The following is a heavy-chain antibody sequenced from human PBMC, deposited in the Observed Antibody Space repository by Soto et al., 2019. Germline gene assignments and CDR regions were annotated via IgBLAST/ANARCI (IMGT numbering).Heavy chain of an antibody. D-gene: IGHD6-13*01. J-gene: IGHJ4*02. Sequence: QLQLQESGSGLVKPSQTLSLTCAVYGGSISSGGYSWGWIRQPPGQGLEWIGYTYHSGSTYYNQSLKSRVTLTVDRPKNHFSLKLSYVTAADTAVYYCARAEGSSWWFGYGGQGTLVTVSS. CDR2: TYHSGST. CDR3: ARAEGSSWWFGY. V-gene: IGHV4-30-2*01. CDR1: GGSISSGGYS.